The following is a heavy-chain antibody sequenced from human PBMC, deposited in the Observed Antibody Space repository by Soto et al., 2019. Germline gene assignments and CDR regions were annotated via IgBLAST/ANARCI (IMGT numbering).Heavy chain of an antibody. V-gene: IGHV1-18*01. CDR1: GYTFTSYG. Sequence: QVQRVKSGAEGKKPGASVKFSSKASGYTFTSYGISWVRQAPGQGLEGMGWISAYNGNTNYAQKLQGRVTMTTDPSTSTAYMGLRSLRSDDTAVYYCARVLRCSGGSCHTNNWFDPWGQGTLVTVSS. J-gene: IGHJ5*02. CDR3: ARVLRCSGGSCHTNNWFDP. CDR2: ISAYNGNT. D-gene: IGHD2-15*01.